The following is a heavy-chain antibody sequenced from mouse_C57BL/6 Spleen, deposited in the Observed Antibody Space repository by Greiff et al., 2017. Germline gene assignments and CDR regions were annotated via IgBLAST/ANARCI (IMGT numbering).Heavy chain of an antibody. D-gene: IGHD1-1*01. Sequence: VQLQQSGAELVKPGASVKMSCKASGYTFTTYPIEWMKQNPGKSLEWIGNFHPYNDDTKYNEKFKGKATLTVEKSSSTVYLALSRLTSGDSAVYYCARGGFYGSSHWYFDVWGTGTTVTVSS. CDR3: ARGGFYGSSHWYFDV. V-gene: IGHV1-47*01. CDR1: GYTFTTYP. CDR2: FHPYNDDT. J-gene: IGHJ1*03.